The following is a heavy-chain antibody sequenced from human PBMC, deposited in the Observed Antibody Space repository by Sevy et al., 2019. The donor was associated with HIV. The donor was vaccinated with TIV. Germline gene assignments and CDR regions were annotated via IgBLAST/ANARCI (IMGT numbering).Heavy chain of an antibody. CDR2: MYSDGST. CDR1: GFPVSSNY. V-gene: IGHV3-66*01. D-gene: IGHD5-18*01. J-gene: IGHJ4*02. CDR3: ARGKSGYGYGLDY. Sequence: GGSLRLSCAASGFPVSSNYMSWVRQAPGKGLEWVSVMYSDGSTYHADSVKGRFTISRDNSKNTLYLQMNILRVEDTAVYYCARGKSGYGYGLDYWGQGTLVTVSS.